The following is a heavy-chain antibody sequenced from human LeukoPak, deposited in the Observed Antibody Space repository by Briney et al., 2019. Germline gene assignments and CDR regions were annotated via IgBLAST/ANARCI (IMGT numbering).Heavy chain of an antibody. J-gene: IGHJ3*02. Sequence: GGSLRLSCAASGFPTRSYWMSWVHPAPGKGLDGVANVKQVGSEKYYVDSVKGRFTISKDNDKNSLYLQMNSLRAEDTAVYYCAREGSPIKYYASDHDAFDIWGQGTMVTVSS. D-gene: IGHD2/OR15-2a*01. CDR3: AREGSPIKYYASDHDAFDI. V-gene: IGHV3-7*03. CDR2: VKQVGSEK. CDR1: GFPTRSYW.